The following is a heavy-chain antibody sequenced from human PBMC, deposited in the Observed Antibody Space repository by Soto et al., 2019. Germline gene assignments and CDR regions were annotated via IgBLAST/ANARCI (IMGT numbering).Heavy chain of an antibody. CDR2: IKQDGSEK. D-gene: IGHD3-3*01. CDR1: GFTFSSYW. J-gene: IGHJ5*02. V-gene: IGHV3-7*01. Sequence: PGGSLRLSCAASGFTFSSYWMSWVRQAPGKGLEWVANIKQDGSEKYYVDSVKGRFTISRDNAKNSLYLQMNSLRAEDTAVYYCARDENFGVVTDNWFDPWGKGTLVTVSS. CDR3: ARDENFGVVTDNWFDP.